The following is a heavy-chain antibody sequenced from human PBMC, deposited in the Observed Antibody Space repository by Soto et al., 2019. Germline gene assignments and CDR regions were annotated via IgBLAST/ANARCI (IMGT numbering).Heavy chain of an antibody. CDR3: ARGQLLHYQYGLDV. CDR1: GVPITTFY. J-gene: IGHJ6*02. Sequence: QVQLQESGPALVRPSDSLSLMCSVSGVPITTFYWSWIRQAPGKGLEYIGYIYYGGSTHYNPALKSRVTISVDTANNEFSLKLRSVTAADTAAYYCARGQLLHYQYGLDVWGQGTRSSS. V-gene: IGHV4-59*07. D-gene: IGHD3-10*01. CDR2: IYYGGST.